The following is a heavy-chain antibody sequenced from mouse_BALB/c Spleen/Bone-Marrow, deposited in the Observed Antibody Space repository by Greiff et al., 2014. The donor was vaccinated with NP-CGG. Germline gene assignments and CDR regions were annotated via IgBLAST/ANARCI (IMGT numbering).Heavy chain of an antibody. CDR2: IYPGSGST. J-gene: IGHJ3*01. CDR3: ARFSQLGPLAY. D-gene: IGHD3-1*01. Sequence: VQLQQSGAELVKPGTSVKLSCKASGYNFTSYWINWVKLRPGQGLEWIGDIYPGSGSTNYNEKFKSKATLTVDTSSSTAYMQLSSLASEDSALYYCARFSQLGPLAYWGQGTLVTVSA. CDR1: GYNFTSYW. V-gene: IGHV1-55*01.